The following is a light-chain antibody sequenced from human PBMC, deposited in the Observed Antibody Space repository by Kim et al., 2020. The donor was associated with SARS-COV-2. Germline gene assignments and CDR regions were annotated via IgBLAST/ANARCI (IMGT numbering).Light chain of an antibody. Sequence: PASVGDSVSISCRASRSVGSWLAWYQQKPGKVPKLLMDKASGLDPGVPSRFSGSGSGTQFTLTISSLQPDDFAVYYCQQYDTHSTFGQGTKVDIK. CDR3: QQYDTHST. J-gene: IGKJ1*01. V-gene: IGKV1-5*03. CDR2: KAS. CDR1: RSVGSW.